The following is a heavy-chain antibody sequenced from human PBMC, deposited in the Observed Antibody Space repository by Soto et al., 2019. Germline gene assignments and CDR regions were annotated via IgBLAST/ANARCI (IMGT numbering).Heavy chain of an antibody. CDR3: AKVGVRGVPSYFSMDV. CDR2: IYWDDDK. J-gene: IGHJ6*02. V-gene: IGHV2-5*02. D-gene: IGHD3-10*01. Sequence: SGPTLVNPTQTLTLTCTFSGLSLSTSGVSVGWIRQPPGKALEWLGLIYWDDDKRYSPSLESRLTITKDTSKNQVVLTMSNVDPVDTAVYYCAKVGVRGVPSYFSMDVWGQGTTVTVSS. CDR1: GLSLSTSGVS.